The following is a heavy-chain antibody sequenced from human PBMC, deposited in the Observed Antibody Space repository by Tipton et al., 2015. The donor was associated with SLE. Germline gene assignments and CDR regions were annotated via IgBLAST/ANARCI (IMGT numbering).Heavy chain of an antibody. J-gene: IGHJ6*02. CDR2: INPNSGGT. CDR3: ASSYYGSGSYYKGVYYYYGMDV. CDR1: GYTFTGYY. Sequence: QSGAEVKKPGASVKVSCKASGYTFTGYYMHWVRQAPGQGLEWMGRINPNSGGTNYAQKLQGRVTMTTDTSTSTAYMELRSLRSDDTAVYYCASSYYGSGSYYKGVYYYYGMDVWGQGTTVTVSS. D-gene: IGHD3-10*01. V-gene: IGHV1-2*06.